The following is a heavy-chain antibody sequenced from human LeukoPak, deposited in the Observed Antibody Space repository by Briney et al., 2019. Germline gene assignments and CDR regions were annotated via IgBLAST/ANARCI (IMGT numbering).Heavy chain of an antibody. J-gene: IGHJ6*04. CDR1: GYSFISYD. CDR3: ARGSWITGSTSYYYRMDV. D-gene: IGHD1-7*01. V-gene: IGHV1-8*01. CDR2: MNPNNGRT. Sequence: ASVKVSCEASGYSFISYDINWVRQAPGQGLEWMGWMNPNNGRTGYAQKFQGRVTMTRNSSITTVYMELNTLISEDTAVYYCARGSWITGSTSYYYRMDVWGKGTTVTVSS.